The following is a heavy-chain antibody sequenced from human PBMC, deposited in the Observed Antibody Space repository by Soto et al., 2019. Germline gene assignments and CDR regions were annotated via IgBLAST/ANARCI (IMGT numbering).Heavy chain of an antibody. D-gene: IGHD4-17*01. J-gene: IGHJ4*02. CDR3: ARGLSVTLFDY. CDR2: IYYSGST. Sequence: PSETLSLTCTVSGGSISSGGYDWTRIRQYPGKGLEWIGYIYYSGSTFYNPSLKSRVSISVDTSKNQFSLNLSSVTAADTAVYYCARGLSVTLFDYWGQGTLVTVSS. V-gene: IGHV4-31*03. CDR1: GGSISSGGYD.